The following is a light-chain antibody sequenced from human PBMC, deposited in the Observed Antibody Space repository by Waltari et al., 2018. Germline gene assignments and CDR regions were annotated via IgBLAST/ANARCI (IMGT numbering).Light chain of an antibody. Sequence: SALTQPAAVSGSPGPSLTISCTGTSTDVGSYNLVFWYQHHPGKAPKVMIYEGSERPSGVSNRFSGSKSGNTASLTISGLQAEDEADYYCCSYAGSSPSVVFGGGTKLTVL. CDR2: EGS. J-gene: IGLJ2*01. V-gene: IGLV2-23*01. CDR1: STDVGSYNL. CDR3: CSYAGSSPSVV.